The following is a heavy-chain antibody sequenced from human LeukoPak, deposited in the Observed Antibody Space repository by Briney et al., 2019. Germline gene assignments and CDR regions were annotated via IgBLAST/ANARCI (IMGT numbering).Heavy chain of an antibody. CDR2: IYYSGST. Sequence: SETLSLTCTVSGGSISRYYWSWIRQPPGKGLEWIGYIYYSGSTNYNPSLKSRVTISVDTSKNQFSLKLSSVTAADTAVYYCARDGPSRYFQHWGQGTLVTVSS. J-gene: IGHJ1*01. V-gene: IGHV4-59*01. CDR1: GGSISRYY. CDR3: ARDGPSRYFQH.